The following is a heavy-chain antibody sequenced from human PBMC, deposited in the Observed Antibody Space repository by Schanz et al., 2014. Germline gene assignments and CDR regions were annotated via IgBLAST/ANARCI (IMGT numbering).Heavy chain of an antibody. Sequence: QVQLVDSGGGLVKPGRSLRLSCAASGFIFSNYGMHWVRQAPGKGLEWVAILWHDGSKKYYADSVKGRFTISRDNSKNTLYLQMNSLRAEDTAVYYCAKGRFGELSAFDIWGQGTMVTVSS. V-gene: IGHV3-33*06. CDR2: LWHDGSKK. D-gene: IGHD3-10*01. CDR1: GFIFSNYG. CDR3: AKGRFGELSAFDI. J-gene: IGHJ3*02.